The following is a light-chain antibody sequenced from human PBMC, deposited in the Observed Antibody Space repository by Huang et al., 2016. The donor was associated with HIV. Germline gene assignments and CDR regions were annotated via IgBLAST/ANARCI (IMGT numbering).Light chain of an antibody. Sequence: IVLTQSPATLSLSPGERATLSCRASQSVSTYLAWYQQKPGQAPRLLIYDASNWATDIRARFSCRGSGTEFTLTNSILEPEDAALYYCQHRADPLTFGGGTRVEIK. CDR2: DAS. CDR3: QHRADPLT. J-gene: IGKJ4*01. CDR1: QSVSTY. V-gene: IGKV3-11*01.